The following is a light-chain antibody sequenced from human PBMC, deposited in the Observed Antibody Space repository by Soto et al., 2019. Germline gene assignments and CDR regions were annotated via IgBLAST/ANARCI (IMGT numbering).Light chain of an antibody. CDR1: RSEVGGFNY. CDR3: SSYTSSRTLV. V-gene: IGLV2-14*01. J-gene: IGLJ2*01. CDR2: DVS. Sequence: QSVLNQPASVFGSPGQSVTISCTGTRSEVGGFNYVSWYQQHPGKAPKLMICDVSNRPSGVSNRFSGSKSGNTASLTISGLQAEDEADYYCSSYTSSRTLVFGGGTKDTVL.